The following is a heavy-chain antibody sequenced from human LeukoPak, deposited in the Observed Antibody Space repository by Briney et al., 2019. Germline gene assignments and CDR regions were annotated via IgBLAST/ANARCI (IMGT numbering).Heavy chain of an antibody. CDR1: GFTFSSYG. D-gene: IGHD5-18*01. V-gene: IGHV3-30*03. CDR2: ISYDGSNK. J-gene: IGHJ4*02. Sequence: PGGSLRLSCAASGFTFSSYGMHWVRQAPGKGLEWVAVISYDGSNKYYADSVKGRFTISRDNSKNTLYLQMNSLRVEDTAVYYCARDLSGVTGYTYGRGIDYWGQGTLVTVSS. CDR3: ARDLSGVTGYTYGRGIDY.